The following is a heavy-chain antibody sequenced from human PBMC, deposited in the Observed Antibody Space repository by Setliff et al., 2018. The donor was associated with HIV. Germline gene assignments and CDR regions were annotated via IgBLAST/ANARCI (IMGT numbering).Heavy chain of an antibody. Sequence: LSLTCRVSGYSIISGDYWGWIRQPPGKGLEWIGSIYRTGSTYYNPSLKSRITMSIDTSKNQFSLKLTSVTAADTAVYYCARYSPRGYTLTGPYWGQGTLVTVSS. V-gene: IGHV4-38-2*01. CDR1: GYSIISGDY. D-gene: IGHD6-25*01. CDR3: ARYSPRGYTLTGPY. CDR2: IYRTGST. J-gene: IGHJ4*02.